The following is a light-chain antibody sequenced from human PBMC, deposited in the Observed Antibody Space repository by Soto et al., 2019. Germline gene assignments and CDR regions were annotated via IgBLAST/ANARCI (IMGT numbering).Light chain of an antibody. V-gene: IGKV1-5*03. Sequence: DIQITQSPSTLSGSVGDRVTITCRGSQTISSWLAWYQQKPGKAPKLLIYKASSLESGVPLRFSGSGSGTEFTLTISSMRRDDFATYYCQQYSTYSRTFGQGTKVDIK. CDR1: QTISSW. CDR3: QQYSTYSRT. CDR2: KAS. J-gene: IGKJ1*01.